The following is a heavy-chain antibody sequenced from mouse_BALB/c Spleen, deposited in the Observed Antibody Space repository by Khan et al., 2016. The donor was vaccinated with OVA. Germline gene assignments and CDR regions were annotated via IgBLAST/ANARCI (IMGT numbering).Heavy chain of an antibody. Sequence: QVQLQQPGAELVKPGASVKISCKATGYTFTSFYMYWVKQRPGQGLEWIWGINPSNGDTHFYEKFKSKATLTVDKSSTTAYMQFSSLTSEDSAVSYCARSGYGNPFAYWGQGTLVTVSA. CDR3: ARSGYGNPFAY. CDR2: INPSNGDT. CDR1: GYTFTSFY. J-gene: IGHJ3*01. V-gene: IGHV1S81*02. D-gene: IGHD2-1*01.